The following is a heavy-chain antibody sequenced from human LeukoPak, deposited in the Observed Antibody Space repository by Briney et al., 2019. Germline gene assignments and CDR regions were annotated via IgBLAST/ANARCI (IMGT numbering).Heavy chain of an antibody. CDR3: ARGGSSGYDYNAFDN. CDR2: ISISGSTK. J-gene: IGHJ3*02. V-gene: IGHV3-48*03. D-gene: IGHD3-22*01. Sequence: GGSLRLSCAASGISLSSFEMNWVRQAPGKGLEWVSYISISGSTKYYADSVRGRFTISRDTAKNSLFLQMNSLRDEDTAIYYCARGGSSGYDYNAFDNWGQGTAVTASS. CDR1: GISLSSFE.